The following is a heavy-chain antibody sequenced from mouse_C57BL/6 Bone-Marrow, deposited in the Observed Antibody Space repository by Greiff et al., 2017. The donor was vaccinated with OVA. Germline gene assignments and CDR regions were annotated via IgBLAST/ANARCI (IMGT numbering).Heavy chain of an antibody. D-gene: IGHD1-1*01. CDR2: IYPGDGDT. Sequence: QVQLQQSGAELVKPGASVKISCKASGYAFSSYWMNWVKQRPGKGLEWIGQIYPGDGDTNYNGKFKGKATLTADKSSSTAYMQLSSLTSEDSAVYFCAREDYYGSSFYFDYWGQGTTLTVSS. CDR1: GYAFSSYW. V-gene: IGHV1-80*01. J-gene: IGHJ2*01. CDR3: AREDYYGSSFYFDY.